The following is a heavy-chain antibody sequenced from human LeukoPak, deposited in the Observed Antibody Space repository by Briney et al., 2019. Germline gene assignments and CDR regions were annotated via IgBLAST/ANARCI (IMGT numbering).Heavy chain of an antibody. CDR1: GFTFSSYW. V-gene: IGHV3-7*01. D-gene: IGHD3-10*01. CDR2: IKQDGGEK. CDR3: ARERGSGSYHPFDP. Sequence: GGSLRLSCVASGFTFSSYWMSWVRQTPGRGLEWVANIKQDGGEKNYVDSVKGRFTISRDNAKNSLYLQMNSLRADDTAVYYCARERGSGSYHPFDPWGQGTLATVSS. J-gene: IGHJ5*02.